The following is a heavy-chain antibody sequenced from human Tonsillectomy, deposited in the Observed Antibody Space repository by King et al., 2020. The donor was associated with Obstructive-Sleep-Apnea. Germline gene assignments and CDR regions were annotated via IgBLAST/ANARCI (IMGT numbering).Heavy chain of an antibody. Sequence: QLQESGPGLVKPSETLSLTCTVSGGSISSHYWSWIRQPPGKGLEWIGYIYYSGNTNYNPSLKSRVTISVNTSTNQFSLKLSSVSAADTAVYYCARGGIEHYDYWGQGTLVTVSS. CDR1: GGSISSHY. J-gene: IGHJ4*02. CDR2: IYYSGNT. CDR3: ARGGIEHYDY. D-gene: IGHD6-13*01. V-gene: IGHV4-59*11.